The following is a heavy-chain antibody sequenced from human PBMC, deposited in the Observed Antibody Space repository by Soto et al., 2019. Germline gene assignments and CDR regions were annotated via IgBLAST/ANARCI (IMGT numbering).Heavy chain of an antibody. CDR1: GYSFATDW. J-gene: IGHJ6*02. CDR3: ARYGHSYSLNEYRGMDV. D-gene: IGHD5-18*01. Sequence: GESLKISCKGSGYSFATDWLGWVRQMPGKGLEWIGSIYPADSDTRYSPSSKGQVTISADKSISTAYLQWSSLKASDTAMYFWARYGHSYSLNEYRGMDVLGQGTTVTVSS. V-gene: IGHV5-51*03. CDR2: IYPADSDT.